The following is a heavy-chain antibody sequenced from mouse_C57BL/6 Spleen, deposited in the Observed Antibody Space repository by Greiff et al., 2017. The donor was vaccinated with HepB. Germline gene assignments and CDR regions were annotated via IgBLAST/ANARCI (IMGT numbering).Heavy chain of an antibody. CDR2: ISDGGSYT. Sequence: DVKLVESGGGLVKPGGSLKLSCAASGFTFSSYAMSWVRQTPEKRLEWVATISDGGSYTYYPDNVKGRFTISRDNAKNNLYLQMSHLKSEDTAMYYCARGRSLDYWGQGTTLTVSS. V-gene: IGHV5-4*03. CDR1: GFTFSSYA. CDR3: ARGRSLDY. J-gene: IGHJ2*01.